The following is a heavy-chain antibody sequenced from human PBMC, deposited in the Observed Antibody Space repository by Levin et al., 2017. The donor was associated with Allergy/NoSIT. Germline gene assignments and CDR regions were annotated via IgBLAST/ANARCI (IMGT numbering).Heavy chain of an antibody. CDR3: AKTRSIDGDYGGNDY. CDR1: EFTFSYFT. J-gene: IGHJ4*02. D-gene: IGHD4-17*01. Sequence: GGSLRLSCAASEFTFSYFTMHWVRQAPGKGLEWVAVISNAGSSESYADSVKGRFTISRDNSKNTLYLQMSSLRTEDTAVYYCAKTRSIDGDYGGNDYWGQGTLVTVSS. CDR2: ISNAGSSE. V-gene: IGHV3-30*15.